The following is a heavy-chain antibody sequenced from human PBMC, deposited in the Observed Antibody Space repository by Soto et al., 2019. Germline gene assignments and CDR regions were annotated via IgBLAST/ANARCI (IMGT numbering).Heavy chain of an antibody. CDR2: IYYSGYT. J-gene: IGHJ1*01. CDR3: ARANTIFGVVFPQPQH. Sequence: SETLSLTCTDSGGSISTYSWSWLRHPPGKGLGRIGYIYYSGYTNYNTSLNSRVTISVDTSRNPYTLNLRSVTTVVTAVYYCARANTIFGVVFPQPQHWGQGTLATVSS. V-gene: IGHV4-59*01. D-gene: IGHD3-3*01. CDR1: GGSISTYS.